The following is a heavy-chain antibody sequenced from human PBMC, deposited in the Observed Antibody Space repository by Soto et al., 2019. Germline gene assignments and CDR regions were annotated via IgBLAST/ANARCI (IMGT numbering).Heavy chain of an antibody. CDR3: ARSVADPGAHIDY. Sequence: PSETLSLTCSVSGGSISGFYWSWIRQSPGKGLEWLGYVYYTGSTNYSPSLRSRFSISVDTSKNEFSLRLSCVTAADTAMYFCARSVADPGAHIDYWGQGTQVTVSS. J-gene: IGHJ4*02. CDR1: GGSISGFY. D-gene: IGHD2-8*02. V-gene: IGHV4-59*01. CDR2: VYYTGST.